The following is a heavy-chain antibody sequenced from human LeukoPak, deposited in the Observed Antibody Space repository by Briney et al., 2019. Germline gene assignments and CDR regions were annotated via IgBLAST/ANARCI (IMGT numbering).Heavy chain of an antibody. CDR2: ISTSGSKT. V-gene: IGHV3-23*01. D-gene: IGHD4-17*01. J-gene: IGHJ4*02. CDR1: EFDFSSHA. CDR3: ANEIRPNDY. Sequence: GGSLRLSCAASEFDFSSHAMTWVRQAPGKGLEWVSAISTSGSKTYYADSVKGRFTISRDNSKNTLYLQMNSLRAEDTAVYYCANEIRPNDYWGQGTQVTVSS.